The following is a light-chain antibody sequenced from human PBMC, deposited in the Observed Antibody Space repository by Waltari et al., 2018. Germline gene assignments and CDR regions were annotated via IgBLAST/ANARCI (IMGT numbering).Light chain of an antibody. CDR3: MQGTHWPPFT. V-gene: IGKV2-30*02. J-gene: IGKJ3*01. CDR1: QSLVHSDGNTY. CDR2: KVS. Sequence: VVVTQSPLSLPVTLGQPASISCRSSQSLVHSDGNTYLNWFQQRPGQSPRRLIYKVSNRDSWVPDRFSGSGSVTDFTLKISRVEAEDVGVYYCMQGTHWPPFTFGPGTKVDIK.